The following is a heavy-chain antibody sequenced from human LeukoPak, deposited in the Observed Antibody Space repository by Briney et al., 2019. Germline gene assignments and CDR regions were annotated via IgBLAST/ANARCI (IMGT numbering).Heavy chain of an antibody. D-gene: IGHD6-13*01. Sequence: GGSLRLSCAASGFTFSSYWMSWVRQAPGRGLEWVANIKQDGSEKYYVDSVKGRFTISRDNAKNSLYLQMNSLRAEDTAVYYCAREQMGLAAADYYFDYWGQGTLVTVSS. CDR3: AREQMGLAAADYYFDY. V-gene: IGHV3-7*01. CDR2: IKQDGSEK. CDR1: GFTFSSYW. J-gene: IGHJ4*02.